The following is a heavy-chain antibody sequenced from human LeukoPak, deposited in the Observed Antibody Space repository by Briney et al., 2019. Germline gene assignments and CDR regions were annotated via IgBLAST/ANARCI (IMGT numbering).Heavy chain of an antibody. D-gene: IGHD3-22*01. CDR1: GLTLDYYT. Sequence: GGSLTLSCAPSGLTLDYYTMLWVRQAPPRGREWVSFISVDGNRAYLAGSVNGRFTISRDKSKNSLYLQMNSLRTEDTAFYYCATNFGAYYIDASGYYDFWGERNLITVSS. CDR2: ISVDGNRA. J-gene: IGHJ4*02. CDR3: ATNFGAYYIDASGYYDF. V-gene: IGHV3-43*02.